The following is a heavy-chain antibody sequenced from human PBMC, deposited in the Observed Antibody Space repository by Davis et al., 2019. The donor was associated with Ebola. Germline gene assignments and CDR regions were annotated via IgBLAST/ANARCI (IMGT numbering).Heavy chain of an antibody. CDR1: GYTFTSYY. J-gene: IGHJ5*02. CDR3: ARVRVYSSSSYWFDP. V-gene: IGHV1-46*01. CDR2: INPSGGST. D-gene: IGHD6-6*01. Sequence: ASVKVSCKASGYTFTSYYMHWVRQAPGQGLEWMGIINPSGGSTSHAQKFQGRVTITADKSTSTAYMELSSLRSEDTAVYYCARVRVYSSSSYWFDPWGQGTLVTVSS.